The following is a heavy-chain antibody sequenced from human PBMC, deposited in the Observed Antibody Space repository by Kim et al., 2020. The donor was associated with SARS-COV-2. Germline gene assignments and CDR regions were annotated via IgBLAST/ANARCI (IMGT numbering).Heavy chain of an antibody. Sequence: DSVKGRFTISRDNSKNTLYLQMNSLRAEDTAVYYCAKGRMGRTSPYYFDYWGQGTLVTVSS. V-gene: IGHV3-33*06. CDR3: AKGRMGRTSPYYFDY. J-gene: IGHJ4*02.